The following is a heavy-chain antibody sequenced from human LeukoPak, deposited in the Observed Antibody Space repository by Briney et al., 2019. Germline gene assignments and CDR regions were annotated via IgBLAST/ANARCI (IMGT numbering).Heavy chain of an antibody. V-gene: IGHV4-39*07. CDR3: ARKDAMIVRWAFDI. Sequence: PSETLSLTCTVSGGSISSSSYYWGWIRQPPGKGLEWIGSIYYSGSTYYNPSLKSRVTISVDTSKNQFSLKLSSVTAADTAVYYCARKDAMIVRWAFDIWGQGTMVTVSS. CDR1: GGSISSSSYY. D-gene: IGHD3-22*01. J-gene: IGHJ3*02. CDR2: IYYSGST.